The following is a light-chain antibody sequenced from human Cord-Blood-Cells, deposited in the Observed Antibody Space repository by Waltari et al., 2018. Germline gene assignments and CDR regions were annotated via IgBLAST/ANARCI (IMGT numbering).Light chain of an antibody. J-gene: IGLJ3*02. V-gene: IGLV2-14*03. CDR2: DVS. CDR1: SSDVGGYNN. CDR3: SSYTSSSTRV. Sequence: QSALPQPPSVSGSPGQSLTISSPGTSSDVGGYNNVSWYQQHPGKAPKLMIYDVSKRPSGVSNRFSGSKSGNTASLTISGLQAEDEADYYCSSYTSSSTRVFGGGTKLTVL.